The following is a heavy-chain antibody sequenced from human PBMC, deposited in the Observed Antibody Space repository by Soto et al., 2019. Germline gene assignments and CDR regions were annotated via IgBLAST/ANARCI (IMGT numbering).Heavy chain of an antibody. CDR1: GYTFTRYY. J-gene: IGHJ4*02. Sequence: QVQLVQSGAEVKRPGASMKLSCKASGYTFTRYYVHWVRQAPGQGLEWVGLINPGGGSTLYAQKFQGRVAMTRDTSTNTVYMELNSLRSEDTAVYYCAREGANNYYDSKLDHWGQGTLVTVPS. CDR3: AREGANNYYDSKLDH. D-gene: IGHD3-22*01. CDR2: INPGGGST. V-gene: IGHV1-46*03.